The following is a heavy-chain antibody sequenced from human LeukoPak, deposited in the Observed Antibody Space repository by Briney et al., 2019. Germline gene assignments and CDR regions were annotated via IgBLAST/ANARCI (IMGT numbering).Heavy chain of an antibody. CDR3: ARDWSHHFDY. V-gene: IGHV3-30-3*01. Sequence: PGGSLRLSCAASGFTFSSYAMHWVRQAPGKGLEWVAVISYDGSNKYYADSVKGRFTISRDNSKNTLYLQMNNLRAEDTAVYYCARDWSHHFDYWGQGTLVTVYS. CDR1: GFTFSSYA. J-gene: IGHJ4*02. CDR2: ISYDGSNK. D-gene: IGHD1-1*01.